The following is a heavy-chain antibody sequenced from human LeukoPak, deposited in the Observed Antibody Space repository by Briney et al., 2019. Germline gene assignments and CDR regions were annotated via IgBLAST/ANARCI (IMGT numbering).Heavy chain of an antibody. D-gene: IGHD3-22*01. CDR1: GYTFTGYY. Sequence: ASVKVSCKASGYTFTGYYMHWVRQAPGQGLEWMGWINPNSGGTNYAQKFQGRVTMTRDTSISTAYMELSRLRSDDTAVYYCARDLVDYYDSSGYYDYWGQGTLVTVSS. CDR3: ARDLVDYYDSSGYYDY. J-gene: IGHJ4*02. V-gene: IGHV1-2*02. CDR2: INPNSGGT.